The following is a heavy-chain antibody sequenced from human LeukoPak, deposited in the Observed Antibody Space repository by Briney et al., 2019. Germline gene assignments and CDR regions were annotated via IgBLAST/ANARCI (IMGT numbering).Heavy chain of an antibody. CDR1: GEFFSGDY. V-gene: IGHV4-34*01. D-gene: IGHD3-10*01. Sequence: SETLSLTCGVHGEFFSGDYWSWIRRPPGKGLEWIGDINHSGTTKYNPSLKSRVTISIDTSKNQFSLKLTSVTAADTAIYFCARLPLGAFGEVLNFDSWGQGTLVTVSS. J-gene: IGHJ4*02. CDR2: INHSGTT. CDR3: ARLPLGAFGEVLNFDS.